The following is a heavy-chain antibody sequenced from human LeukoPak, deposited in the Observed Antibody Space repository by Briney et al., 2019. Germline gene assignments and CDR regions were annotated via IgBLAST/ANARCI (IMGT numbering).Heavy chain of an antibody. CDR2: IYYSGST. V-gene: IGHV4-39*01. J-gene: IGHJ5*02. D-gene: IGHD2-8*01. Sequence: SETLSLTCTVSGGSISSSSYYWGWIRQPPGKGLEWIGSIYYSGSTYYNPSLKSRVTISVDTSKNQFSLKLTSVTAADTAVYYCAKNGQSGFSFDPWGQGTLVTVSS. CDR3: AKNGQSGFSFDP. CDR1: GGSISSSSYY.